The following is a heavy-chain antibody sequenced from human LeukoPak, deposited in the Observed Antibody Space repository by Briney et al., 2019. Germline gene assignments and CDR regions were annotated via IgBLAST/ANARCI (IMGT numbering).Heavy chain of an antibody. CDR2: ISGSGGST. V-gene: IGHV3-23*01. Sequence: PGGSLRLSCTASGFTFSSYGMTCVRQAPGKGLEWVSAISGSGGSTYYADSVKGRFTISRDNSKNTLYLQMNSLRAEDTAVYYCAKMGKTENHYGSGRFSYYYYMDVWGKGTTVTISS. CDR3: AKMGKTENHYGSGRFSYYYYMDV. CDR1: GFTFSSYG. D-gene: IGHD3-10*01. J-gene: IGHJ6*03.